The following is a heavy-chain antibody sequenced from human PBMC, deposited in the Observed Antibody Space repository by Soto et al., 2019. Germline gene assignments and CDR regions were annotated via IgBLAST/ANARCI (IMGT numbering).Heavy chain of an antibody. V-gene: IGHV3-30*18. CDR3: AKARSSWVYYYYGMDV. CDR1: GFTFSSYG. Sequence: PGGSLRLSCAASGFTFSSYGMHWVRQAPGKGLEWVAVISYDGSNKYYADSVKGRFTISRDNSKNTLYLQMNSLRAEDTAVYYCAKARSSWVYYYYGMDVWGQGTTVTVSS. J-gene: IGHJ6*02. CDR2: ISYDGSNK. D-gene: IGHD6-13*01.